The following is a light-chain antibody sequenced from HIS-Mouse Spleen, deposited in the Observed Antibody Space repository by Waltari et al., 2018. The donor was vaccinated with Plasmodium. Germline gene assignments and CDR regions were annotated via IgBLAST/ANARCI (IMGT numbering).Light chain of an antibody. CDR2: GAS. CDR3: QQYNNWPRGT. Sequence: EIVMTQSPATLSVSPGERATLPCRASQSVSSNLAWYQQKPGQAPRLLIYGASTRATGIPARFSGSGSGTEFTLTISSMQSEEFAVYYCQQYNNWPRGTFGQGTKVEIK. J-gene: IGKJ1*01. CDR1: QSVSSN. V-gene: IGKV3-15*01.